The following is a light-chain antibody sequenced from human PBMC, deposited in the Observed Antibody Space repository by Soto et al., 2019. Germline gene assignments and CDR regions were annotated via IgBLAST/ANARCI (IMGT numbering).Light chain of an antibody. CDR2: RND. CDR1: RFNIGSNF. V-gene: IGLV1-47*01. Sequence: QSVLTQPPSVSGTPGQRVIISCSGSRFNIGSNFVYWYQQFPGTAPKLLIYRNDQRPSGSPLRFSGSKSGNSASLAISGLRSEDEADYYCATWDDSLSGAVFGGGTQLTVL. CDR3: ATWDDSLSGAV. J-gene: IGLJ7*01.